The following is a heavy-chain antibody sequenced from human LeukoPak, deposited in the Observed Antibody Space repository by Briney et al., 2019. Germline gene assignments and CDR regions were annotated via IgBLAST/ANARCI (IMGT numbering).Heavy chain of an antibody. CDR3: ARLLTPSNIVVTGKADY. Sequence: PGGSLRLSCAASGFTFNSYWMHWVRQAPGKGLVWVSRINSDGSSTSYADSVKGRFTISRDNAKNTLYLQMNSLRAEDTAVYYCARLLTPSNIVVTGKADYWGQGTLVTVSS. J-gene: IGHJ4*02. CDR1: GFTFNSYW. CDR2: INSDGSST. D-gene: IGHD6-19*01. V-gene: IGHV3-74*01.